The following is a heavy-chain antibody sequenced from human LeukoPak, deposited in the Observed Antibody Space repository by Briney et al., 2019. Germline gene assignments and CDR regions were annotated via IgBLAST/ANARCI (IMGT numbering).Heavy chain of an antibody. V-gene: IGHV3-74*01. CDR2: LNGDGRVT. CDR3: VTPMVAYNCLDS. J-gene: IGHJ4*02. CDR1: GFTFSKFW. D-gene: IGHD5-24*01. Sequence: GGSLRLSCAASGFTFSKFWTYWVRQAPGKRRVGVSRLNGDGRVTNYADSVKGRFTISRDNAKHTVYLQMNSLSAEDTAVYYCVTPMVAYNCLDSWGQGALVIVSS.